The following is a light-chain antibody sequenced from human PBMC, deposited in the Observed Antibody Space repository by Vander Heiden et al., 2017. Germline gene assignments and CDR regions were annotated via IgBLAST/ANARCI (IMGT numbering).Light chain of an antibody. Sequence: EIVLTQSPHTLSLSPGERATLTCRASESVNTNFLAWYQQKPGQAPRLLMSGASTRSTGVPDRFSGSGSGTDFTLIISRLESEDCAVYFCQQYGNSPVTFGQGTRLELK. CDR2: GAS. V-gene: IGKV3-20*01. J-gene: IGKJ5*01. CDR3: QQYGNSPVT. CDR1: ESVNTNF.